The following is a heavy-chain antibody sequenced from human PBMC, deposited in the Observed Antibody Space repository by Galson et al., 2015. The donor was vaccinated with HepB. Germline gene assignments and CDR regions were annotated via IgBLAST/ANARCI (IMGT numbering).Heavy chain of an antibody. CDR2: IYYSGST. V-gene: IGHV4-39*01. D-gene: IGHD6-19*01. J-gene: IGHJ4*02. CDR3: ASPGPYSSGCFDY. Sequence: SETLSLTCTVSGGSISSSSYYWGWIRQPPGKGLEWIGSIYYSGSTYYNPSLKSRVTISVDTSKNQFSLKLSSVTAADTAVYYCASPGPYSSGCFDYWGQGTLVTVSS. CDR1: GGSISSSSYY.